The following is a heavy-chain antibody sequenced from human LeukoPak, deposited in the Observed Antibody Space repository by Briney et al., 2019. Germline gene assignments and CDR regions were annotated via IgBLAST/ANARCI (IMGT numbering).Heavy chain of an antibody. Sequence: GGSLRLSCAASGFTFDDYAMHWVRQAPGKGLEWVSGISWNSGSIGYADSVKGRFTISRDNAKNSLYLQMNSLRAEDTALYYCAFFAMVRGVIDMDVRGIGTTVTVSS. J-gene: IGHJ6*03. CDR3: AFFAMVRGVIDMDV. CDR1: GFTFDDYA. CDR2: ISWNSGSI. D-gene: IGHD3-10*01. V-gene: IGHV3-9*01.